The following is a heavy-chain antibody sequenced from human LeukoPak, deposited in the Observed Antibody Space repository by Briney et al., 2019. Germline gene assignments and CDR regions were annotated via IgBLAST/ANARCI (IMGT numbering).Heavy chain of an antibody. Sequence: SDTLSLTCTVSGGSISSTSYYWGWIRRPPGKGLEWIGSIYYSGSTYYNPSLKSRVTISVDTSKNQFSLKLSSVTAADTAVYYCARHVVVVAATGANWFDPWGQGTLVTVSS. J-gene: IGHJ5*02. CDR1: GGSISSTSYY. V-gene: IGHV4-39*01. CDR2: IYYSGST. D-gene: IGHD2-15*01. CDR3: ARHVVVVAATGANWFDP.